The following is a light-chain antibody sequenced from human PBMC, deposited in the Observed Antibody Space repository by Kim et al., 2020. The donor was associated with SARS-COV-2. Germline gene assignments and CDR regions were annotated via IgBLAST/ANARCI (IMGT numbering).Light chain of an antibody. CDR3: QQRGSWPPALT. CDR2: DAA. J-gene: IGKJ4*01. V-gene: IGKV3-11*01. Sequence: PRVSATLSCSASHIVGISLSWYQQTPGQAPRLLIHDAAMRAAGIPGRFSGSGSGTDFTLSIGSLAPEDFAICYCQQRGSWPPALTFGGGTKVDIK. CDR1: HIVGIS.